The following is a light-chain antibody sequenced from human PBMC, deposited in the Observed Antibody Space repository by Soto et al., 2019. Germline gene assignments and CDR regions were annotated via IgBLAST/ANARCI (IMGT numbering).Light chain of an antibody. J-gene: IGLJ2*01. CDR1: NSDVGGYNY. CDR2: DVS. CDR3: NSYTSSSTLV. V-gene: IGLV2-14*01. Sequence: QSALTQPASVSGSPGQSITISCTGTNSDVGGYNYVSWYQQHPGKAPKLMIYDVSNRPSGVSNRFSGSKSGNTASLTISGLQAEDAADYYCNSYTSSSTLVFGGGTKLTVL.